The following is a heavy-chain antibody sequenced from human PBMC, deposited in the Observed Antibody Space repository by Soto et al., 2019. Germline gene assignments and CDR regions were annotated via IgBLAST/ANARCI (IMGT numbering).Heavy chain of an antibody. Sequence: PSETLSLTCAVSGGSISSSNWWSWVRQPPGKGLEWIGEIYHSGSTNYNPSLKSRVTISVDKSKNQFSLKLSSVTAADTAVYYCARLTTPTPYYYYYGMDVWGQGTTVT. CDR2: IYHSGST. J-gene: IGHJ6*02. V-gene: IGHV4-4*02. CDR1: GGSISSSNW. CDR3: ARLTTPTPYYYYYGMDV. D-gene: IGHD4-17*01.